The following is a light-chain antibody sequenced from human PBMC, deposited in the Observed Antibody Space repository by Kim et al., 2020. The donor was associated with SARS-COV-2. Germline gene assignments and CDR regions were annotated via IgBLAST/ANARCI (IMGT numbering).Light chain of an antibody. CDR3: QSYDSSLSAVV. V-gene: IGLV1-40*01. CDR2: GNS. Sequence: QSVLTQPPSVSGAPGQRVTTSCTGSSSNIGAGYDVHWYQQLPGTAPKLLIYGNSNRPSGVPDRFSGSKSGTSASLAITGLQAEDEADYYCQSYDSSLSAVVFGGGTQLTVL. J-gene: IGLJ2*01. CDR1: SSNIGAGYD.